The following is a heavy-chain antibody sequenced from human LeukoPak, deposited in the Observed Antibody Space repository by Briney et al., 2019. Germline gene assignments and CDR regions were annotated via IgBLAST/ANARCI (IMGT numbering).Heavy chain of an antibody. V-gene: IGHV1-18*01. J-gene: IGHJ4*02. CDR1: RYTSTSYG. CDR3: ARDDIVVVVAAPHFDY. Sequence: ASVKVSCKASRYTSTSYGISWVRQAPGQGLEWMGWIIAYNGNTNYAQKLQGRVTMTTDTSTSTAYMKLRSLRSDDTAVYYCARDDIVVVVAAPHFDYWGQGTLVTVSS. CDR2: IIAYNGNT. D-gene: IGHD2-15*01.